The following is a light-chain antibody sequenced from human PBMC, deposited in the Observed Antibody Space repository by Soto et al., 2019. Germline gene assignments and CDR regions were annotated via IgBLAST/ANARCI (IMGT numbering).Light chain of an antibody. CDR2: GAS. J-gene: IGKJ4*01. CDR1: QFVSSTY. Sequence: EVVLTQSPGTLSLSPGARATLSCRASQFVSSTYLAWYQQRPGQAPRLLIYGASSMTTGIPDRFSGGGSETVFTLTISRLESEDSAVYYCQQYGISPFTFGGGTKVEI. V-gene: IGKV3-20*01. CDR3: QQYGISPFT.